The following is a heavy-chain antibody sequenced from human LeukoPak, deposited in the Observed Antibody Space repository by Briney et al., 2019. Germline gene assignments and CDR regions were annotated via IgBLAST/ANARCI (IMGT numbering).Heavy chain of an antibody. CDR2: INHSGST. Sequence: SETLSLTCAVYGGSFSGYYGSWIRQPPGKGLEWIGEINHSGSTNYNPSLKSRVTISVDTSKNQFSLKLSSVTAADTAVYYCARGLHYDFWSGYWRGGFDYWGQGTLVTVSS. V-gene: IGHV4-34*01. CDR3: ARGLHYDFWSGYWRGGFDY. D-gene: IGHD3-3*01. CDR1: GGSFSGYY. J-gene: IGHJ4*02.